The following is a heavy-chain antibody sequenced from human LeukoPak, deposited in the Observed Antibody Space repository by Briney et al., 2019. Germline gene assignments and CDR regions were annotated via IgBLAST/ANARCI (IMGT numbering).Heavy chain of an antibody. CDR3: AKDRSSSGWYYFDY. CDR1: GFTFSSYG. Sequence: GGSLRLSCAASGFTFSSYGMHWVRQAPGKGLEWVAVISYDGSTKSYAESLKGRFTISRGNSKNTLFLQMNSLRAEDTAVYYCAKDRSSSGWYYFDYWGQGTLVT. CDR2: ISYDGSTK. J-gene: IGHJ4*02. V-gene: IGHV3-30*18. D-gene: IGHD6-19*01.